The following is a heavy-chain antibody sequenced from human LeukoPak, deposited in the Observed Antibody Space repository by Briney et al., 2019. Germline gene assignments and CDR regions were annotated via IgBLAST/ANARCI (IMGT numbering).Heavy chain of an antibody. CDR3: ATRSAVVTAGAFDI. CDR2: ISGSDFGT. V-gene: IGHV3-23*01. Sequence: GGSLRLSCAASGFTFSSYDMSWVRQAPGYGLEWVSAISGSDFGTYYADSVKGRFTISRDNSKNTLYLQMNSLRAGDTAVYYCATRSAVVTAGAFDIWGQGTMVTVPS. CDR1: GFTFSSYD. D-gene: IGHD4-23*01. J-gene: IGHJ3*02.